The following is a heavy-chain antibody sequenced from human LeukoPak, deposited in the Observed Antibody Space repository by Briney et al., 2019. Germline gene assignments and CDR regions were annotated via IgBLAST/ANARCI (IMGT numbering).Heavy chain of an antibody. CDR3: ARASYSSSWNYYYYGMDV. Sequence: GSLRLSCAASGFTFSSYAMTWVRQPPGKGLEWIGEINHSGSTNYNPSLKSRVTISVDTSKDQFSLKLSSVTAADTAVYYCARASYSSSWNYYYYGMDVWGQGTTVTVSS. D-gene: IGHD6-13*01. CDR1: GFTFSSYA. CDR2: INHSGST. V-gene: IGHV4-34*01. J-gene: IGHJ6*02.